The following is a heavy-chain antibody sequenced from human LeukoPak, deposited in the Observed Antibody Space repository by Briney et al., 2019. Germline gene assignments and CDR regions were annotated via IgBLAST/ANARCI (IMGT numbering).Heavy chain of an antibody. CDR2: ISWNSGSI. V-gene: IGHV3-9*01. Sequence: SGRSLRLSCAASGFTFDDYAMHWVRQAPGKGLEWVSGISWNSGSIGHADSVKGRFTISRDNAKNSLYLQMNSLRAEDTALYYCAKDIYPSIAVAGTFDYWGQGTLVTVSS. CDR1: GFTFDDYA. CDR3: AKDIYPSIAVAGTFDY. J-gene: IGHJ4*02. D-gene: IGHD6-19*01.